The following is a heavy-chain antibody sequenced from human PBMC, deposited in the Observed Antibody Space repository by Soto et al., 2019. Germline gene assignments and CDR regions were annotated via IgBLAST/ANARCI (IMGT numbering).Heavy chain of an antibody. V-gene: IGHV3-23*01. Sequence: EVQRLESGGGLVQPGESLRDSCAASGFTFSSYAMSWVRQAPGKGLEWVSVISGSDDSTYYADSVKGRFTISRDNSKNTLYLQMNSLRAEDTAVYYCAKRSSSSTFDYWGQGTLVTVSS. J-gene: IGHJ4*02. CDR3: AKRSSSSTFDY. D-gene: IGHD6-6*01. CDR2: ISGSDDST. CDR1: GFTFSSYA.